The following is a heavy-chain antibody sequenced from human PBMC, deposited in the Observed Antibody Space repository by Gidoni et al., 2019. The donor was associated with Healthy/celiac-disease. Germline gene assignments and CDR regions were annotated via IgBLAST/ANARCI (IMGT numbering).Heavy chain of an antibody. D-gene: IGHD6-19*01. Sequence: EVQQVQSGAEGKKPGESLRIPCKGAGSSCTTYWSSWVRQMPGKGLEWMGRIDPSDSYTNYSPSFQGHVTISADKSISTAYLQWSSLKASDTAMYYCARRGIAVAGIDYYYYGMDVWGQGTTVTVSS. CDR2: IDPSDSYT. V-gene: IGHV5-10-1*03. CDR1: GSSCTTYW. CDR3: ARRGIAVAGIDYYYYGMDV. J-gene: IGHJ6*02.